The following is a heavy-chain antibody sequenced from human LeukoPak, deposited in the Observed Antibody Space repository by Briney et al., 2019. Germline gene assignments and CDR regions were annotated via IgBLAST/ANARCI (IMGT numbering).Heavy chain of an antibody. CDR2: IYTSGST. V-gene: IGHV4-61*02. CDR3: ARGVTMVRGVITNWFDP. J-gene: IGHJ5*02. D-gene: IGHD3-10*01. Sequence: SETLSLTCTVSGGSISSGSYYWSWIRQPAGKGLEWIGRIYTSGSTNYNPSLKSRVTISVDTSKNQFSLKLSSVTAADTAVYYCARGVTMVRGVITNWFDPWGQGTLVTVSS. CDR1: GGSISSGSYY.